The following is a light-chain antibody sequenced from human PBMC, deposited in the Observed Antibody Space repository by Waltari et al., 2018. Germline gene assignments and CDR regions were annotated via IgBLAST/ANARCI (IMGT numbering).Light chain of an antibody. CDR1: QSVSKYY. Sequence: EIVLTQSPDTLSLSPGDRATVSCRASQSVSKYYLAWYQQKPGQSPRLRIYDASTRAAGIPDRFSGSGSGTDFTLTISGLEPQDIAVYYWQHYGIAPRTFGQGTKVEMK. CDR3: QHYGIAPRT. V-gene: IGKV3-20*01. CDR2: DAS. J-gene: IGKJ1*01.